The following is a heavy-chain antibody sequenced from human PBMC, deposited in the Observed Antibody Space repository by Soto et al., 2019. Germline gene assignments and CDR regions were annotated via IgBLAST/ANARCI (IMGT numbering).Heavy chain of an antibody. V-gene: IGHV3-53*01. D-gene: IGHD6-13*01. Sequence: PGGSLRLSCAASGFTVSSNYMSWVRQAPGKGLEWVSVIYSGGSTYYADSVKGRFTISRDNSKNTLYLQMNSLRAEDTAVYYCARTGIAAAGTSFWYYYGMDVWGQGTTVTVSS. CDR3: ARTGIAAAGTSFWYYYGMDV. J-gene: IGHJ6*02. CDR2: IYSGGST. CDR1: GFTVSSNY.